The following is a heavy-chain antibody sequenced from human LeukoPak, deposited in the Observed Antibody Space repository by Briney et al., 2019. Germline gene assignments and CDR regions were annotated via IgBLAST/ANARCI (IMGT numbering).Heavy chain of an antibody. J-gene: IGHJ4*02. CDR1: GGTFSSYA. V-gene: IGHV1-69*05. D-gene: IGHD5-12*01. CDR3: ARGSSGYDWNFDY. CDR2: IIPIFGTA. Sequence: ASVKVSCKASGGTFSSYAISWVRQAPGQGLEWMGGIIPIFGTANYAQKFQGRVTITTGESTSTAYMELSSLRSEDTAVYYCARGSSGYDWNFDYWGQGTLVTVSS.